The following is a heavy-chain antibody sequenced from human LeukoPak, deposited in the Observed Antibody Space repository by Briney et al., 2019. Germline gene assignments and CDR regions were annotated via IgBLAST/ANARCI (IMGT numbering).Heavy chain of an antibody. J-gene: IGHJ3*02. CDR2: IYYSGST. CDR1: GGSISSSGYY. Sequence: PSETLSLTCTVSGGSISSSGYYWGWIRQPPGKGLEWIGSIYYSGSTYYNPSLKSRVTISVDTSKNQFSLKLSSVTAADTAVYYCARRYYDFWSGYHDAFDIWGQGTMVTVSS. V-gene: IGHV4-39*01. D-gene: IGHD3-3*01. CDR3: ARRYYDFWSGYHDAFDI.